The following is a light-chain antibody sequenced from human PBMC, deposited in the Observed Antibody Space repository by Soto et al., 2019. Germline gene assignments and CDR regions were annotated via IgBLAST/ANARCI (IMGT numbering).Light chain of an antibody. J-gene: IGLJ1*01. CDR2: NDN. V-gene: IGLV1-36*01. CDR3: AAWDDSLNGLV. CDR1: SSNIGSNT. Sequence: QSVLTQPPSASATPGQRVTISCSGSSSNIGSNTVNWYQQLPGKAPKLLIYNDNQQPSGVSDRFSGSKSGTSASLAISGLQSEDEADYYCAAWDDSLNGLVFGAGTKVTVL.